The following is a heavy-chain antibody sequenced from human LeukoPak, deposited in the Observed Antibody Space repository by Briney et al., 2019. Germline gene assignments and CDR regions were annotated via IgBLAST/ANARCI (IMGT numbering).Heavy chain of an antibody. CDR2: IYPGVSDT. D-gene: IGHD3-3*01. V-gene: IGHV5-51*01. J-gene: IGHJ4*02. CDR3: ARTYYDFWSGDYFDY. Sequence: GESLKISCKGSGYSFTSYWIGWVRQMPGKGLEWMGIIYPGVSDTRYSPSFQGQVTISADKSISTAYLQWSSLKASDTAMYYCARTYYDFWSGDYFDYWGQGTLVTASS. CDR1: GYSFTSYW.